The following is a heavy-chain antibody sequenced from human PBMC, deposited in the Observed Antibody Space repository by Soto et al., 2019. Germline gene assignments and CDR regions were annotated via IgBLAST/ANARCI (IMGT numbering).Heavy chain of an antibody. J-gene: IGHJ5*02. CDR2: IDPSDSYT. Sequence: PGESLKISCKGSGYSFTSYWISWVRQMPGKGLEWMGRIDPSDSYTNYSPSFQGHVTISADKSISTAYLQWSSLKASDTAMYYCAKAYYDFWSGPWFDPWGQGTLVTVSS. D-gene: IGHD3-3*01. V-gene: IGHV5-10-1*01. CDR3: AKAYYDFWSGPWFDP. CDR1: GYSFTSYW.